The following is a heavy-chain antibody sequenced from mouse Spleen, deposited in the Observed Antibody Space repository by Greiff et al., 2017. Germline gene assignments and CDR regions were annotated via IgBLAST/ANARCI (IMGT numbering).Heavy chain of an antibody. D-gene: IGHD2-14*01. CDR1: GFNIKDDY. Sequence: EVQLQQSGAELVRPGASVKLSCTASGFNIKDDYMHWVKQRPEQGLEWIGWIDPENGDTEYASKFQGKATITADTSSNTAYLQLSSLTSEDTAVYYCTTLYYRYDRFAYWGQGTLVTVSA. J-gene: IGHJ3*01. CDR3: TTLYYRYDRFAY. V-gene: IGHV14-4*01. CDR2: IDPENGDT.